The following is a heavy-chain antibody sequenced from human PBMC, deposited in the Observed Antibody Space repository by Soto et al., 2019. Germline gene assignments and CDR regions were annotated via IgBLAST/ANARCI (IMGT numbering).Heavy chain of an antibody. Sequence: GGSLRLSCAASGFTFSTYAMNWVRQVPGRGLEWVSGIIGSGTIIEYADSVKGRFTISRDNSKNTLFLQMNSLRVEDTAIYYCAKRSGYQEAAYLDYWGQGTLVTVSS. CDR2: IIGSGTII. D-gene: IGHD5-12*01. CDR3: AKRSGYQEAAYLDY. V-gene: IGHV3-23*01. J-gene: IGHJ4*02. CDR1: GFTFSTYA.